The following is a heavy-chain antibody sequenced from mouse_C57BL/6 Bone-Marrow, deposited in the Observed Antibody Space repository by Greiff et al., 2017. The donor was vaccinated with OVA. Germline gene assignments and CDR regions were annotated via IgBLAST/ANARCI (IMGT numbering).Heavy chain of an antibody. CDR3: ITTVVAHYAMDY. J-gene: IGHJ4*01. D-gene: IGHD1-1*01. Sequence: VQLKESGAELVRPGASVTLSCKASGYTFTDYEMHWVKQTPVHGLEWIGAIDPETGGTAYNQKFKGKAILTADKSSSTAYMELRSLTSEDSAVYYCITTVVAHYAMDYWGRGTSVTVSS. CDR2: IDPETGGT. V-gene: IGHV1-15*01. CDR1: GYTFTDYE.